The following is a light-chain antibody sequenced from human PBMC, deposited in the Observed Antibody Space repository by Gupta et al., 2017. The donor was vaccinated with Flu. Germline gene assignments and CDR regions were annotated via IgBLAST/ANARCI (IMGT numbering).Light chain of an antibody. CDR3: QQYDKSPGT. J-gene: IGKJ1*01. CDR2: DAS. V-gene: IGKV3-20*01. Sequence: DIVLTQSPDTVSMCPGDRATLSCRASQSVNSNYLAWYQQKPGQAPRLLIYDASSRATGIPDRFSGSGSGTDFTLTISRLEPEDFAVYFCQQYDKSPGTFGQGTKVEVK. CDR1: QSVNSNY.